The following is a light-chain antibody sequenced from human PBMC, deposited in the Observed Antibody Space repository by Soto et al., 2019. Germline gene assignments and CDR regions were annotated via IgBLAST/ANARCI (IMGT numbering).Light chain of an antibody. CDR2: LNSDGSH. Sequence: QPVLTQSPSASASLGASVKLTCTLSSGHSSYAIAWHQQQPEKGPRYLMKLNSDGSHSKGDGLPDRFSGSSSGAERYLTISSLQAEDEADYYCQTWGTGSVVFGGGTQLTVL. V-gene: IGLV4-69*01. CDR1: SGHSSYA. J-gene: IGLJ2*01. CDR3: QTWGTGSVV.